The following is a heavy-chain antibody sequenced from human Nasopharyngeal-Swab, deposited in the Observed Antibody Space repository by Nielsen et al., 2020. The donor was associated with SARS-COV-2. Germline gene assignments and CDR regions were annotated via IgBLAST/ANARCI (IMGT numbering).Heavy chain of an antibody. Sequence: SETLSLTCTVSGGSISSSSYYWGWIRQPPGKGLEWIGSIYYSGSTYYNPSLKRRVTISVDTSKNQFSLKLSSVTAADTAVYYCVGSSWYGDYYYYYGMTSGAKGPRSPSP. V-gene: IGHV4-39*07. J-gene: IGHJ6*02. CDR2: IYYSGST. D-gene: IGHD6-13*01. CDR3: VGSSWYGDYYYYYGMTS. CDR1: GGSISSSSYY.